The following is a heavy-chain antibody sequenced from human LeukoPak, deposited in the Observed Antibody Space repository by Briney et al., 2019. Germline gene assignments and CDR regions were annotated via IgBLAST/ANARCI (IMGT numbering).Heavy chain of an antibody. D-gene: IGHD4-23*01. CDR1: GDSISSSIYY. V-gene: IGHV4-39*01. J-gene: IGHJ6*03. CDR2: IYYTGST. Sequence: SSETLSLTCIVSGDSISSSIYYWGWIRQPPGKGLEWIGSIYYTGSTYYNPSLKSRVTISVDTSKNQFSLKLTSVTAADTAVYYCARLHYGGSYGYYYYYMDVWGKGTTVTISS. CDR3: ARLHYGGSYGYYYYYMDV.